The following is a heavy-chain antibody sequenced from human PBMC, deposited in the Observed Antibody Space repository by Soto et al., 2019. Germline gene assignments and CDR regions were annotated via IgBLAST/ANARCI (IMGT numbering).Heavy chain of an antibody. CDR2: ISAYNGNT. CDR3: ARGFQTTYYYDSSGPHVAFDI. V-gene: IGHV1-18*01. D-gene: IGHD3-22*01. CDR1: GYTFTSYG. J-gene: IGHJ3*02. Sequence: ASVKVSCKASGYTFTSYGISWVRQAPGQGLEWMGWISAYNGNTNYAQKLQGRVTMTTDTSTSTAYMELRSLRSDDTAVYYCARGFQTTYYYDSSGPHVAFDIWGQGTMVTVSS.